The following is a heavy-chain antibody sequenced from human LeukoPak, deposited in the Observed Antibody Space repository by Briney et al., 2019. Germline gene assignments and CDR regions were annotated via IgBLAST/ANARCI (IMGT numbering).Heavy chain of an antibody. J-gene: IGHJ4*02. V-gene: IGHV3-30-3*01. CDR3: ARDPHSGGSYFDY. D-gene: IGHD2-15*01. CDR1: GFTFSTYA. Sequence: GGSLRLSCAASGFTFSTYAMHWVRQAPGKGLEWVTVISYDGSNEYYADSVKGRFTISRDNSKNTVFLQMNSLRAEDTAVYYCARDPHSGGSYFDYWGQGTLVTVSS. CDR2: ISYDGSNE.